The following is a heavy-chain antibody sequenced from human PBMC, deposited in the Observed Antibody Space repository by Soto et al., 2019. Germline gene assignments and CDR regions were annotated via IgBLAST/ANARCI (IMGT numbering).Heavy chain of an antibody. Sequence: GGSLRLSHEGFGFTSSGFNINWFRHAPGMGLEWVSSISSSSTYLHYADSVKGRFTISRDNAKNSLYLQIYTLRVEDTAVYYCARDRPSRDSYYYGLDVWGQGTTVTVS. V-gene: IGHV3-21*01. CDR1: GFTSSGFN. CDR2: ISSSSTYL. CDR3: ARDRPSRDSYYYGLDV. J-gene: IGHJ6*02. D-gene: IGHD2-2*01.